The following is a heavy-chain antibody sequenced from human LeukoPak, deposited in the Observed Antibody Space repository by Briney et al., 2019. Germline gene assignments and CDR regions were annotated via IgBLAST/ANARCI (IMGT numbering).Heavy chain of an antibody. V-gene: IGHV4-34*01. Sequence: SETLSLTCAVYGGSFSGYYWGWIRQPPGKGLEWIGEINHSGSTNYNPSLKSRVTISVDTSKNQFSLKLSSVTAADTAVYYCARAGDHDSSGYIDYWGQGTLVTVSS. D-gene: IGHD3-22*01. CDR1: GGSFSGYY. CDR3: ARAGDHDSSGYIDY. CDR2: INHSGST. J-gene: IGHJ4*02.